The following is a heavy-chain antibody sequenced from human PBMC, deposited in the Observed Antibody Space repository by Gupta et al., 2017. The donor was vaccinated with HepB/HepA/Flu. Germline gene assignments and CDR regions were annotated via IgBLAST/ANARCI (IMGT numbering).Heavy chain of an antibody. CDR2: ISSNGAGT. CDR1: GFTFSSYA. D-gene: IGHD4-17*01. J-gene: IGHJ4*02. CDR3: ANRLRYYFDY. Sequence: EVQLLESGGNLIQPGGSLRLSCGASGFTFSSYAMGWVRQAPGKGLEWVSIISSNGAGTYYADSVKGRFTISRDNSKNTVSLQMNSLRAEDTAVYYCANRLRYYFDYWGQGTLVTVSS. V-gene: IGHV3-23*01.